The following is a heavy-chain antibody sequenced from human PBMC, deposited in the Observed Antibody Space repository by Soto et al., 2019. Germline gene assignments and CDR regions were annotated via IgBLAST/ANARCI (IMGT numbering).Heavy chain of an antibody. J-gene: IGHJ4*01. CDR1: GGSISSGGYY. D-gene: IGHD3-10*01. Sequence: SETLSLTCTVSGGSISSGGYYWSWIRQHPGKGLEWIGYIYYSGSTYYNPSLKSRVTISVDTSKNQFSLQLNSLRAEDTAIYYCAKVGGLLASGSFRKHPIDFWGHGTQVTVSS. CDR3: AKVGGLLASGSFRKHPIDF. V-gene: IGHV4-31*03. CDR2: IYYSGST.